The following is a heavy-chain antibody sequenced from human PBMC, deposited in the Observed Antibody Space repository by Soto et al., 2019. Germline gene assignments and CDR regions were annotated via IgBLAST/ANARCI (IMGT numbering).Heavy chain of an antibody. CDR2: IWYDGSNK. V-gene: IGHV3-33*01. J-gene: IGHJ6*02. CDR1: GFTFSSYG. Sequence: QVQLVESGGGVVQPGRSLRLSCAASGFTFSSYGMHWVRQAPGKGLEWVAVIWYDGSNKYYADSVKGRFTISRDNSKNTLYRQMNSLRAEDTAVYYCAREYIVVVPAAIDYYGMDVWGQGTTVTVSS. CDR3: AREYIVVVPAAIDYYGMDV. D-gene: IGHD2-2*02.